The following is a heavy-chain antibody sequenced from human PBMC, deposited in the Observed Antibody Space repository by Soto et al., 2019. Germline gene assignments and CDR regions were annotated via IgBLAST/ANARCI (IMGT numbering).Heavy chain of an antibody. CDR3: ARHLTYCIFFIYDSDTTEIYTLSLHDGSSDL. V-gene: IGHV4-39*01. Sequence: SETLSLTCTVSGGSISSSSYYWGRIRQPPGKGLEWIGSIFYSGSTYYNPSLKSRVTISVDTSKNQFSLKLSSVTAADTAVYYCARHLTYCIFFIYDSDTTEIYTLSLHDGSSDL. CDR2: IFYSGST. D-gene: IGHD3-16*01. CDR1: GGSISSSSYY. J-gene: IGHJ2*01.